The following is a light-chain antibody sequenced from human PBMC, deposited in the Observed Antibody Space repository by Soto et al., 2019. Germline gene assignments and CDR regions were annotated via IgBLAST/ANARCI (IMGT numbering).Light chain of an antibody. Sequence: QSVLTQPASVSGSPGQSLTISCTGSSTDVGNSKFVSWYQLHPGQAPKLMIYEGTKRPSGTSNRFSGSYSGHTASLTISGLQTEDEADYYCCSHAGTYTLVFGGGTQLTVL. V-gene: IGLV2-23*01. CDR1: STDVGNSKF. CDR2: EGT. CDR3: CSHAGTYTLV. J-gene: IGLJ3*02.